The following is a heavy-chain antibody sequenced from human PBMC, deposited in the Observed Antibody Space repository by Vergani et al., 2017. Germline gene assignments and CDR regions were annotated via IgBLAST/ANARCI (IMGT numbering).Heavy chain of an antibody. CDR1: GGSISSGGYY. D-gene: IGHD3-3*01. Sequence: QVQLQESGPGLVKPSQTLSLTCTVSGGSISSGGYYWSWIRQHPGKGLEWIGYSYYSGSTYYNPSLKSRVTISVDTSKNQFSLKLSSVTAADTAVYYCARGPSDYDFWSGYYKGNWFDPWGQGTLVTVSS. CDR3: ARGPSDYDFWSGYYKGNWFDP. CDR2: SYYSGST. V-gene: IGHV4-31*03. J-gene: IGHJ5*02.